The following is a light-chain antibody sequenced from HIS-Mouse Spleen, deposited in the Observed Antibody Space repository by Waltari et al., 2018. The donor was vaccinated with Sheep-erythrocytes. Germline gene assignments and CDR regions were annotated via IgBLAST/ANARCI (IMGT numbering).Light chain of an antibody. V-gene: IGKV3-15*01. CDR3: QQYNNWPPWT. CDR2: GAS. J-gene: IGKJ1*01. Sequence: EIVMTQSPATLPVSPGERATLSCRAGQSVSSNLAWDQQKPGQAPRLPIYGASTRATGIPARFSGSGSGTEFTLTISSMQSEDFAVYYCQQYNNWPPWTFGQGTKVEIK. CDR1: QSVSSN.